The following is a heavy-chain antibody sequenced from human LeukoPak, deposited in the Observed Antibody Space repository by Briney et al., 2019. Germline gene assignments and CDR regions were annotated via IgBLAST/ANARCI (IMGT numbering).Heavy chain of an antibody. CDR2: ISYDGSNK. Sequence: PGGSLRLSCVASGFTFRSYGMHWVRQAPAKGLEWVAVISYDGSNKYYADSVKGRFTISRDNSKNTLYLQMNSLRVEDTAVYYCAKGNDSSGYDYWGQGTLVTVSS. CDR1: GFTFRSYG. CDR3: AKGNDSSGYDY. D-gene: IGHD3-22*01. J-gene: IGHJ4*02. V-gene: IGHV3-30*18.